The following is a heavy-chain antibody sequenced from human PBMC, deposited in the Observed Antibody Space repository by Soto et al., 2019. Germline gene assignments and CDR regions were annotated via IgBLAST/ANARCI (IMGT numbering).Heavy chain of an antibody. CDR3: AREMVAVAGTGDPPGDY. J-gene: IGHJ4*02. CDR2: INAGNGNT. D-gene: IGHD6-19*01. CDR1: GYTFTSYA. Sequence: GASVKVSCKASGYTFTSYAMHWVRQAPGQRLEWMGWINAGNGNTKYSQKLQGRVTITRDTSASTAYIELSSLRSEDTSVYYCAREMVAVAGTGDPPGDYWGQGTLVTVSS. V-gene: IGHV1-3*01.